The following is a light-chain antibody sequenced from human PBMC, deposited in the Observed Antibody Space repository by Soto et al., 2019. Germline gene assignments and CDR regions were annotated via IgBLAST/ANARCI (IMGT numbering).Light chain of an antibody. V-gene: IGKV3-15*01. CDR2: GAS. J-gene: IGKJ1*01. Sequence: EIVMTQSPATLSVSPGERATLSCRASQSVSSNLAWYQQKPGQAPRLLIYGASTRVTGIPARFSGSGSGTEFTLTISRLEPEDFAVYYCQQYGSSTWTFGQGTKVDIK. CDR3: QQYGSSTWT. CDR1: QSVSSN.